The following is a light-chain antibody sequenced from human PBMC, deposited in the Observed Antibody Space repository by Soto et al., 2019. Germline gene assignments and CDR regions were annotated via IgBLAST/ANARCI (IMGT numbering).Light chain of an antibody. J-gene: IGLJ1*01. Sequence: QSVLTQPASVSGSPGQSITISCTGSSSDVGAYHFVSWYQHHPGKAPKLILYEVTARPSGVSSRFSGSKSGNTASLTISGLQADDEANYYCSSYTSSNTPYVFGTGPKVTVL. CDR2: EVT. V-gene: IGLV2-14*01. CDR3: SSYTSSNTPYV. CDR1: SSDVGAYHF.